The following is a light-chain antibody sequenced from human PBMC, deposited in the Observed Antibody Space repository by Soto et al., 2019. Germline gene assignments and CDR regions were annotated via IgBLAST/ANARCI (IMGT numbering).Light chain of an antibody. V-gene: IGLV1-44*01. CDR3: AAWNGSLNGVV. CDR1: SSNIGSNT. J-gene: IGLJ2*01. CDR2: TDY. Sequence: QSVLTQSPSASGTPGQRVTISCSGSSSNIGSNTVNWYQQLPGTAPKLLIYTDYQRPSGVPDRFSGSKSGTSASLAISGLQSEDEADYYCAAWNGSLNGVVFGRGTKLTVL.